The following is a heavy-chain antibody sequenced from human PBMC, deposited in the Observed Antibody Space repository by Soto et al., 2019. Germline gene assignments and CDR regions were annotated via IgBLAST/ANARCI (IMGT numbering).Heavy chain of an antibody. J-gene: IGHJ3*02. CDR2: INPNSGGT. CDR3: ARNMDGDYDAFDI. CDR1: GYTFTGYY. Sequence: ASVKVSCKASGYTFTGYYMHWVRQAPGQGLEWMGWINPNSGGTNYAQKFQGWVTMTRDTSISTAYMELSRLRSDDTAVYYCARNMDGDYDAFDIWGQGTMVTVSS. D-gene: IGHD4-17*01. V-gene: IGHV1-2*04.